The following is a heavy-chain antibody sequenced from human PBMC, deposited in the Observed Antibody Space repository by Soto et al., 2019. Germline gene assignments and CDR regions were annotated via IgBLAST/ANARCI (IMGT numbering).Heavy chain of an antibody. V-gene: IGHV3-74*01. D-gene: IGHD3-10*01. CDR2: ILSDGTTT. CDR3: ARDLSYAFDS. J-gene: IGHJ3*02. CDR1: GFTFSRTW. Sequence: GGSLRLSCAASGFTFSRTWMHWVRQAPGKGLVWVSRILSDGTTTTYADSVKGRFTTSRDNAENTLYLQMSSLRAEDTAVYYCARDLSYAFDSWGQGTMVTVSS.